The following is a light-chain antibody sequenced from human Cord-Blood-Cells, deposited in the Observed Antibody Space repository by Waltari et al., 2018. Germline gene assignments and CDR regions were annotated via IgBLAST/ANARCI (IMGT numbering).Light chain of an antibody. CDR2: AAS. V-gene: IGKV1-9*01. J-gene: IGKJ1*01. CDR3: QQLNSYPRT. CDR1: QGISSY. Sequence: DIQLTQSPSFLSASVGGRVTSTCRASQGISSYLAWYQQKPGKAPKLLIYAASTLQSGVPSRFSGSGSGTEFTLTISSLQPEDFATYYCQQLNSYPRTFGQGTKVEIK.